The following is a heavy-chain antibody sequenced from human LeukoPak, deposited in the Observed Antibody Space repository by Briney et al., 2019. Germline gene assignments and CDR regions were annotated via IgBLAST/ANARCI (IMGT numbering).Heavy chain of an antibody. Sequence: GGSLRLSCAASGFTFSSYWMHWVRQAPGKGLVWVSRINSDGSSTSYADSVKGRFTISRDNAKNTLYLQMNSLRAEDTAVYYCARDHDILTGYPSFDYWGQGTPVTVSS. CDR2: INSDGSST. J-gene: IGHJ4*02. V-gene: IGHV3-74*01. CDR3: ARDHDILTGYPSFDY. D-gene: IGHD3-9*01. CDR1: GFTFSSYW.